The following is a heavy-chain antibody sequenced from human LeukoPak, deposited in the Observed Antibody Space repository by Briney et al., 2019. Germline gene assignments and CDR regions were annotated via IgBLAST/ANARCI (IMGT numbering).Heavy chain of an antibody. J-gene: IGHJ6*03. CDR3: AKDFVDCSSTSCYHYYYYMDV. CDR1: GFTFSSYG. CDR2: IWYGGSNK. V-gene: IGHV3-30*02. D-gene: IGHD2-2*01. Sequence: GGSLRLSCAASGFTFSSYGMHWVRQAPGKGLEWVAVIWYGGSNKYYADSVKGRFTISRDNSKNTLYLQMNSLRAEDTAVYYCAKDFVDCSSTSCYHYYYYMDVWGKGTTVTVSS.